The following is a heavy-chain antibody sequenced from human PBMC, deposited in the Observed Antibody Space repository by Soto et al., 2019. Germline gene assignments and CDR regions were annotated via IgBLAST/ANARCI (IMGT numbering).Heavy chain of an antibody. Sequence: QVQLVQSGAEVKKPGSSVKVSCKASGGTFSSYAISWVRQAPGQGLEWMGAIIPIFGTANYAQKFQGRVTITADESTSTAYMELSSLRSEDTAVYYCARGLYYYGSGSPPPHFDSWGQGTLVTVSS. CDR3: ARGLYYYGSGSPPPHFDS. J-gene: IGHJ4*02. CDR1: GGTFSSYA. CDR2: IIPIFGTA. V-gene: IGHV1-69*01. D-gene: IGHD3-10*01.